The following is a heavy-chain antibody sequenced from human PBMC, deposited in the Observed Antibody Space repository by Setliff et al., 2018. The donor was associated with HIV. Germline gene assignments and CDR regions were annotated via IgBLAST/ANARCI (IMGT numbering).Heavy chain of an antibody. CDR1: GGSISSGAYY. V-gene: IGHV4-31*03. Sequence: SETLSLTCTVSGGSISSGAYYWSWIRQHPGKGLEWIGYIYYSGSTYSNPSLQSRVRISVDTSKNQFSLRLNSVTAADTAVYYCARDSANGKTANLNYLDVWGKGTTVTVSS. J-gene: IGHJ6*03. D-gene: IGHD2-8*01. CDR2: IYYSGST. CDR3: ARDSANGKTANLNYLDV.